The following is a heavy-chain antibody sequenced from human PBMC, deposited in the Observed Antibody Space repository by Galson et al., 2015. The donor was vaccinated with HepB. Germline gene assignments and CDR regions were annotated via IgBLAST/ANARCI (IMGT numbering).Heavy chain of an antibody. V-gene: IGHV2-5*02. CDR3: AHIGYGDNVNWFDP. D-gene: IGHD4-17*01. J-gene: IGHJ5*02. CDR1: GFSLSSSEMG. Sequence: PALVKPTQTLTLTCTLSGFSLSSSEMGVAWIRQPPGKALEWLALIYWDDDRRYSPSLKSRLTITKDTSKNQVVLTMTNMDPVDTATYYCAHIGYGDNVNWFDPWGQGTLVTVSS. CDR2: IYWDDDR.